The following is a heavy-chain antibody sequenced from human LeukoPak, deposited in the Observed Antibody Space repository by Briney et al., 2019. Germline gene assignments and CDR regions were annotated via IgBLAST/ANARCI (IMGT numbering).Heavy chain of an antibody. CDR2: IWYDGSDK. CDR3: ARGHSSSWLRGDY. D-gene: IGHD6-13*01. CDR1: GFTFRNHG. Sequence: PGGSLRLSCAASGFTFRNHGMHWVRQAPGKGLEWVAVIWYDGSDKYYSDSVKGRFTISRDNSKNTLYLQMSSLRTEDTAVYYCARGHSSSWLRGDYWGQGTLVTVSS. V-gene: IGHV3-33*01. J-gene: IGHJ4*02.